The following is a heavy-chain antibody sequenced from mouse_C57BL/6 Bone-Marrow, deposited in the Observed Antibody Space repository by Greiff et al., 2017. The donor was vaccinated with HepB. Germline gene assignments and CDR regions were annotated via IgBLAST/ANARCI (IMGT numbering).Heavy chain of an antibody. CDR1: GFSLTSYG. Sequence: VNVVESGPGLVQPSQSLSITCTVSGFSLTSYGVHWVRQSPGKGLEWLGVIWSGGSTDYNAAFISRLSISKDNSKSQVFFKMNSLQADDTAIYYCARPSPPTTVVAEGYAMDYWGQGTSVTVSS. D-gene: IGHD1-1*01. CDR2: IWSGGST. CDR3: ARPSPPTTVVAEGYAMDY. V-gene: IGHV2-2*01. J-gene: IGHJ4*01.